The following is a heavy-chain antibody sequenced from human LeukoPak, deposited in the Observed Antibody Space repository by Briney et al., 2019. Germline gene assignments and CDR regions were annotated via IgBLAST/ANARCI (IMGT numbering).Heavy chain of an antibody. CDR2: ISDTSATI. Sequence: GGSLRLSCAASGFTFSSYIINWVRQAPGKGLEWVSYISDTSATIYYYAESVRGRFTISRDNAKNSLYLQMSSLRAEDTAIYYCARVRGSDWSVYHIDNWGQGTLVTVSS. CDR3: ARVRGSDWSVYHIDN. V-gene: IGHV3-48*04. D-gene: IGHD6-19*01. J-gene: IGHJ4*02. CDR1: GFTFSSYI.